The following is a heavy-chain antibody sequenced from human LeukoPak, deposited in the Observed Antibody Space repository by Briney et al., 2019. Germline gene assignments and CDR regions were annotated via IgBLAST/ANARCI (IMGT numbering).Heavy chain of an antibody. Sequence: GGSLRLSCAASGFTFSSYAMHWVRQAPGKGLEYVSAISSNGGSTYYANSVKGRFTISRDNSKNTLYLQMGSLRAEDMAVYYCARGPGYDFWSGRPDYYYYYMDVWGKGTTVTVSS. V-gene: IGHV3-64*01. CDR1: GFTFSSYA. CDR2: ISSNGGST. D-gene: IGHD3-3*01. J-gene: IGHJ6*03. CDR3: ARGPGYDFWSGRPDYYYYYMDV.